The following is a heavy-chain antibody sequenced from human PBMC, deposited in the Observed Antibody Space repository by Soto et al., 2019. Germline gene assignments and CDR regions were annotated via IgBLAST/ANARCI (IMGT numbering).Heavy chain of an antibody. Sequence: GGSLRLSCAASGFTFSSYGMHWVRQAPGKGLEWVAVIWYDGSNKYYADSMKGRFTISRDNSKNTLYLQMNSLRAEDTAVYYCARDPAITMIVVKEAALDYWGQGTLVTVSS. V-gene: IGHV3-33*01. CDR3: ARDPAITMIVVKEAALDY. D-gene: IGHD3-22*01. CDR2: IWYDGSNK. J-gene: IGHJ4*02. CDR1: GFTFSSYG.